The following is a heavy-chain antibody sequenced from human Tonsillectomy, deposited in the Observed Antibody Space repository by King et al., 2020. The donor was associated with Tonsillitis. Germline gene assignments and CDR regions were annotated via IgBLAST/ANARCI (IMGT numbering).Heavy chain of an antibody. CDR3: AKLPHSSGWSSPFDY. J-gene: IGHJ4*02. CDR2: ISGSIYST. D-gene: IGHD6-19*01. CDR1: VFTFSSDA. V-gene: IGHV3-23*04. Sequence: VQLVKSGGGLVQPGGSLRLSCAASVFTFSSDAMGWVRQAPGKGLEWVSTISGSIYSTYYPDSVKGGFTISRDNSNHTLYLQMHSLRPEDTALYYCAKLPHSSGWSSPFDYWGQGTLVTVSS.